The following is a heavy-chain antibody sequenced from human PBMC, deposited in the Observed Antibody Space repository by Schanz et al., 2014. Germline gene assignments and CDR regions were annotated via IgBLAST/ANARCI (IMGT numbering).Heavy chain of an antibody. J-gene: IGHJ5*02. Sequence: QVQLQESGPGLVKSSETLSLTCTVSGGSISSFYWGWIRQPAGKGLEWIGRIYTSGSTNYNPSLKSRFTISLDPSKTQFSLNLSSVTAADTAVYYCARDRGYDLSFDPWGQGTLVTVSS. CDR1: GGSISSFY. D-gene: IGHD3-3*01. V-gene: IGHV4-4*07. CDR2: IYTSGST. CDR3: ARDRGYDLSFDP.